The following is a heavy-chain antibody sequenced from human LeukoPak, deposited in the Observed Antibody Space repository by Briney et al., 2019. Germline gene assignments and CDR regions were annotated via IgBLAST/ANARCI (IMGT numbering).Heavy chain of an antibody. CDR3: ARGGTTVTPGLLWFDP. D-gene: IGHD4-17*01. CDR2: IYYTGST. J-gene: IGHJ5*02. CDR1: GDSITNYY. V-gene: IGHV4-59*01. Sequence: SETLSLTCAVSGDSITNYYWSWLRQPPGKGLEWIGYIYYTGSTNYNPSLKSRVTISVDTSKNQFSLKLSSVTAADTAVYYCARGGTTVTPGLLWFDPWGQGILVTVSS.